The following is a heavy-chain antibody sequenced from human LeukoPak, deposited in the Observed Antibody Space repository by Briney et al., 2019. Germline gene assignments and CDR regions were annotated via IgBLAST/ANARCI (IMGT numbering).Heavy chain of an antibody. CDR3: ARRGNNTTTRRAYDI. D-gene: IGHD2/OR15-2a*01. CDR2: IYYSGST. CDR1: GGSISSSSYY. Sequence: PSETLSLTCTVSGGSISSSSYYWGWIRQPPGKGLEWIGSIYYSGSTYYNPSLKSRVTVSVDTSKNLFSLKVRSVTAADTAVYFCARRGNNTTTRRAYDIWGQGTLVTVSS. V-gene: IGHV4-39*02. J-gene: IGHJ3*02.